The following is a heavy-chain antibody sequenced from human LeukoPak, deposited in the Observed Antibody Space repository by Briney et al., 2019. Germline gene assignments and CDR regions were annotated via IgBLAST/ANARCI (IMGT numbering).Heavy chain of an antibody. CDR3: ARDSDSSSTYAMYYYYYYMDV. Sequence: GGSLRLSCAASGFTFSSYAMYWVRQAPGKGLEWVAVISYDGSNKYYADSVKGRFTISRDNSKNTLYLQMDGLRAEDTAVYYCARDSDSSSTYAMYYYYYYMDVWGKGTTVTVSS. V-gene: IGHV3-30*04. D-gene: IGHD6-6*01. CDR1: GFTFSSYA. J-gene: IGHJ6*03. CDR2: ISYDGSNK.